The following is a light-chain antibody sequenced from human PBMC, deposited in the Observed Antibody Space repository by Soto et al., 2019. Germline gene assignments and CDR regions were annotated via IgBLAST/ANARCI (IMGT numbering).Light chain of an antibody. CDR1: SSDVGGYDY. CDR3: SSYSTTSTLV. Sequence: QSALTQPASVSGSNGQSVTISCTGASSDVGGYDYVSWYQQHPGKAPKLILYEVNNRPSGVSNHFSGSKSGNTASLIISGLQADDEADYYCSSYSTTSTLVFGSGTKLTVL. V-gene: IGLV2-14*01. CDR2: EVN. J-gene: IGLJ1*01.